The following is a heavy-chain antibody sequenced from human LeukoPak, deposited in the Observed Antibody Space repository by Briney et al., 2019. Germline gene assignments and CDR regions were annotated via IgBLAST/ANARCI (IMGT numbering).Heavy chain of an antibody. CDR3: ARDLITGTTGGRAFDI. D-gene: IGHD1-7*01. V-gene: IGHV4-59*01. CDR2: NYYSGST. J-gene: IGHJ3*02. CDR1: GGSIRNYY. Sequence: SETLSLTCTVSGGSIRNYYWSWIRQPPRKGLESIGYNYYSGSTNYNPSLKSRVTLSVDTSKNQFSLKLSSVTAADTAVYYCARDLITGTTGGRAFDIWGQGTMVTVSS.